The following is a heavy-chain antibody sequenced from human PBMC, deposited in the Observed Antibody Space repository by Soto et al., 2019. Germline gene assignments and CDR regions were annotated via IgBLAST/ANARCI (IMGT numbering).Heavy chain of an antibody. D-gene: IGHD2-15*01. CDR3: ARVRFRYCSGGSCSRARYFQH. Sequence: KPSETLSLTCTVSGGSISSGDYYWSWIRQPPGKGLEWIGYIYYSGSTYYNPSLKSRVTISVDTSKNQFSLKLSSVTAADTAVYYCARVRFRYCSGGSCSRARYFQHWGQGTLVTVSS. J-gene: IGHJ1*01. CDR2: IYYSGST. CDR1: GGSISSGDYY. V-gene: IGHV4-30-4*01.